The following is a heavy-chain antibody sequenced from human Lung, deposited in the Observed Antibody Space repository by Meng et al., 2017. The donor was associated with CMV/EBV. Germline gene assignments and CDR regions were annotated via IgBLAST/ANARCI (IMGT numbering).Heavy chain of an antibody. CDR2: ISAYNGDT. D-gene: IGHD6-19*01. CDR3: ARDAGTIAVSGIGDY. Sequence: SVXVSXXASGYIFTKYGVNWMRQAPGQGPEWMGWISAYNGDTMYAPKVQGRVTMTTDTSTSIAYMELRGLRSDDTAVYYCARDAGTIAVSGIGDYWGQGMXVTVSS. CDR1: GYIFTKYG. J-gene: IGHJ4*02. V-gene: IGHV1-18*01.